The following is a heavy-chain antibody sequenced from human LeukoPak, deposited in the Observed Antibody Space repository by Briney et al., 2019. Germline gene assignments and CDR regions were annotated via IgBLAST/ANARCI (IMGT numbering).Heavy chain of an antibody. J-gene: IGHJ3*02. D-gene: IGHD2-21*01. Sequence: SGTLSLTCDVSGGSITQTNYWTWVRQPPGKGLEWIGEVNLQGSTNYNPSLMGRVAISVDTSENHVSLQSTSVTAAETAVYYCARGLRGDLDAFDIWGQGTMVTVSS. CDR3: ARGLRGDLDAFDI. V-gene: IGHV4-4*02. CDR1: GGSITQTNY. CDR2: VNLQGST.